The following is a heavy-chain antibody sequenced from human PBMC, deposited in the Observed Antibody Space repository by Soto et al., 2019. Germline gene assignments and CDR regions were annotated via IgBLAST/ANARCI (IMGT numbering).Heavy chain of an antibody. CDR3: ARRHRFGVVIKPPYNWFDP. D-gene: IGHD3-3*01. CDR2: INHSGST. V-gene: IGHV4-34*01. CDR1: GGSFSGYY. Sequence: SETLSLTCAVYGGSFSGYYWSWIRQPPGKGLEWIGEINHSGSTNYNPSLKSRVTISVDTSKNQFSLKLSSVTTADTAVYYCARRHRFGVVIKPPYNWFDPWGQGTLVTVSS. J-gene: IGHJ5*02.